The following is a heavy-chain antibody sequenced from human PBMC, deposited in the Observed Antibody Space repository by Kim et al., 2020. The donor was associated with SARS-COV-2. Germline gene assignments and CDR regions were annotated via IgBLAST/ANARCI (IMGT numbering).Heavy chain of an antibody. J-gene: IGHJ2*01. CDR1: GFTVSSNY. D-gene: IGHD4-17*01. Sequence: GGSLRLSCAASGFTVSSNYMSWVRQAPGKGLEWVSVIYSGGSTYYADSVKGRFTISRHNSKNTLYLQMNSLRAEDTAVYYCARGLDYGGNPYWYFDLWGRGTLVTVSS. CDR3: ARGLDYGGNPYWYFDL. CDR2: IYSGGST. V-gene: IGHV3-53*04.